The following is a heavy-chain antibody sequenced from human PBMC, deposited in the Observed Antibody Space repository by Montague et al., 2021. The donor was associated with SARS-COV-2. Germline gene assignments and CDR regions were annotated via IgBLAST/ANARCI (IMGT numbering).Heavy chain of an antibody. CDR3: ARAPIYRSSWYAYFDY. Sequence: SETLSLTCTVSGDSMNNYYWSWILQPPGKGLEWIGYIDYSGSTHYNPSLQSRVTLSKDTSKNQFSLRLTSVTAADTAIYFCARAPIYRSSWYAYFDYWGQGTLVTVSS. CDR2: IDYSGST. D-gene: IGHD6-13*01. CDR1: GDSMNNYY. J-gene: IGHJ4*02. V-gene: IGHV4-59*01.